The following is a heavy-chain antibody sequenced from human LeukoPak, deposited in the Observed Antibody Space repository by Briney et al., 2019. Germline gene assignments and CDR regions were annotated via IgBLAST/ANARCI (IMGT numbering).Heavy chain of an antibody. J-gene: IGHJ4*02. CDR1: GFTFSRYS. V-gene: IGHV3-48*01. Sequence: PGGSLRLSCAASGFTFSRYSMNWVRQAPGKGLEWVSYISSSSSTIYYADSVKGRFTISRDNAKNSLYLQMNSLRVEDTAVYYCARDSATYYFDISYFDYWGQGTLVTVSS. CDR3: ARDSATYYFDISYFDY. D-gene: IGHD3-22*01. CDR2: ISSSSSTI.